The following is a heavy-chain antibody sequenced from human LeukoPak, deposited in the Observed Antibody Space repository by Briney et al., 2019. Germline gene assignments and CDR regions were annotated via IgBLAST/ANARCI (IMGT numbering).Heavy chain of an antibody. J-gene: IGHJ4*02. Sequence: PSETLSLTCVVSGDSISSDFWWNWVRQPPGKGLEWIGEVYHSGTSYYNPSLKSRVTISVDTSKNQFSLKLSSVTAADTAVYYCARDTPDYDILTFPFDYWGQGTLVTVSS. CDR1: GDSISSDFW. CDR3: ARDTPDYDILTFPFDY. V-gene: IGHV4/OR15-8*01. CDR2: VYHSGTS. D-gene: IGHD3-9*01.